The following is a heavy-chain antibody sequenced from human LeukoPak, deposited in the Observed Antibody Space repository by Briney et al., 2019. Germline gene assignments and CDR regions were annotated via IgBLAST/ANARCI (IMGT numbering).Heavy chain of an antibody. J-gene: IGHJ4*02. V-gene: IGHV3-30*18. CDR1: GFTFSSYG. CDR2: ISYDGSNK. CDR3: AKDAEQQLAYFDY. D-gene: IGHD6-13*01. Sequence: GGSLRLSCAASGFTFSSYGMHWVRQAPGKGLEWVAVISYDGSNKYYADSVKGRFTISRDNSKNTLYLQMNSLRAEDTAVYYCAKDAEQQLAYFDYWGQGTLVTVSS.